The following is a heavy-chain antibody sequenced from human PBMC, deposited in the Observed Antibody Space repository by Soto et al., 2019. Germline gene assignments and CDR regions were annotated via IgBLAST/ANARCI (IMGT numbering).Heavy chain of an antibody. CDR1: GYTFTGYY. CDR3: ARDGYYYDFWSEVYYYYMDV. Sequence: AASVKVSCKASGYTFTGYYMHWVRQAPGQGLEWMGWINPNSGGTNYAQKFQGWVTMTRDTSISTAYMELSRLRSDDTAVYYCARDGYYYDFWSEVYYYYMDVWGKGTTVTVSS. CDR2: INPNSGGT. J-gene: IGHJ6*03. D-gene: IGHD3-3*01. V-gene: IGHV1-2*04.